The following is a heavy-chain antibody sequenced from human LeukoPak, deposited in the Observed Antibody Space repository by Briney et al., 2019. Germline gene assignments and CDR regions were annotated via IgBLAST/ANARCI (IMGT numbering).Heavy chain of an antibody. Sequence: SVKVSCKASGGTFSSYAISWVRQAPGQGLEWMGRIIPILGIANYAQKFQGRVTITADKSTSTAYMELSSLRSEDTAVYYCAREDTAMVMGIDYWGQGTLVTVSS. CDR2: IIPILGIA. CDR1: GGTFSSYA. V-gene: IGHV1-69*04. D-gene: IGHD5-18*01. J-gene: IGHJ4*02. CDR3: AREDTAMVMGIDY.